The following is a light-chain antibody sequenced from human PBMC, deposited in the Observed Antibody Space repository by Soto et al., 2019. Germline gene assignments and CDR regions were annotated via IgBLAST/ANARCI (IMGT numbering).Light chain of an antibody. J-gene: IGKJ3*01. V-gene: IGKV3-15*01. CDR1: QSVRSN. CDR2: GAS. CDR3: QLYNNWPSFT. Sequence: EIVMTQSPATPSVSPGERATLSCRASQSVRSNLAWYQQKPGQAPRLLIYGASTRATGIPARFSGSGSGTEFTLTTSNLQSEDFAVDYYQLYNNWPSFTFGPGTNVDIK.